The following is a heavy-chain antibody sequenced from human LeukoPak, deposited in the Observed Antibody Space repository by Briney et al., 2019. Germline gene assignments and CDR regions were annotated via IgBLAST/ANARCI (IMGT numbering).Heavy chain of an antibody. V-gene: IGHV4-4*07. Sequence: SGTLSLTCTVSGGSISSYHWSWIRQPAGKGLEWIGHIYTPGSTKYNPSLKSRVTMSVDTSKNQLSLRLDSVTAADTAVYYCARDRTKHTVTTHFDLWGQGSLVVVSS. D-gene: IGHD4-17*01. CDR2: IYTPGST. CDR1: GGSISSYH. CDR3: ARDRTKHTVTTHFDL. J-gene: IGHJ4*02.